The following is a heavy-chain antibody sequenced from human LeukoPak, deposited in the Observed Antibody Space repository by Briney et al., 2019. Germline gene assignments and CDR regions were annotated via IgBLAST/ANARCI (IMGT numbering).Heavy chain of an antibody. CDR1: GFTFSTYG. V-gene: IGHV3-21*01. Sequence: GGSLTLSCAASGFTFSTYGMNWVRQTPGKGLEWVSSISSSGSYIYYADSVKGRFTISRDNAKNSLYLQMNSLRAEDTAVYYCVRGEIGYCSSTSCYIFDYWGQGTLVTVSS. CDR3: VRGEIGYCSSTSCYIFDY. J-gene: IGHJ4*02. D-gene: IGHD2-2*02. CDR2: ISSSGSYI.